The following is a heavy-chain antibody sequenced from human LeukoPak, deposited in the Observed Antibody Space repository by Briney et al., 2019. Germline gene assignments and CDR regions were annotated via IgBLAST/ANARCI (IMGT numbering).Heavy chain of an antibody. D-gene: IGHD3-10*01. V-gene: IGHV4-34*01. CDR2: INHSGST. Sequence: SETLSLTCAVYGGSFSGYYWSLIRQPPGKGLEWIGEINHSGSTNYNPSLKRRITISVDTSKNQFSLKLSSVTAADTAVYYCATRSITSSYWGQGTLVTVSS. J-gene: IGHJ4*02. CDR1: GGSFSGYY. CDR3: ATRSITSSY.